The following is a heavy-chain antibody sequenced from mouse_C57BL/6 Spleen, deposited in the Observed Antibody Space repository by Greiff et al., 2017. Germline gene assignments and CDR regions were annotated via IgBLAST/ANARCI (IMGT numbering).Heavy chain of an antibody. J-gene: IGHJ1*03. CDR1: GFSLTSYA. CDR2: IWTGGGT. CDR3: ANSRLGSPYWFSDV. V-gene: IGHV2-9-1*01. D-gene: IGHD1-1*01. Sequence: QVQLKESGPGLVAPSPSLSITCTVSGFSLTSYAISWVSQPPGKGLEWLGEIWTGGGTNYYSAHKHILNISKDNSNSQVFLKMISLQTDDTARYYCANSRLGSPYWFSDVWGTGTTVTVSS.